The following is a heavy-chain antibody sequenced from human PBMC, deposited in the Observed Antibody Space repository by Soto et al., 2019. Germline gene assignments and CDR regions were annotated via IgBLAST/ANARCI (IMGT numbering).Heavy chain of an antibody. CDR3: ARRYGAGFDY. D-gene: IGHD3-9*01. J-gene: IGHJ4*02. V-gene: IGHV4-59*01. CDR2: IYYSGST. Sequence: QVQLQESGPGLVKPSETLSLTCTVSGGSISSYYCSWIRQPPGKGLEWIGYIYYSGSTNYNPSLKSRVTISVDTSKNQFSLKLSSVTAADTAVYYCARRYGAGFDYWGQGTLVTVSS. CDR1: GGSISSYY.